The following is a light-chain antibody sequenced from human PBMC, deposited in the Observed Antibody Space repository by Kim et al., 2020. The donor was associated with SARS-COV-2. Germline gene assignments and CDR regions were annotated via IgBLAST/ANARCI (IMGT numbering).Light chain of an antibody. CDR1: SGHSNFA. J-gene: IGLJ2*01. CDR3: QTWGSGVHVV. CDR2: LNSDGSH. Sequence: VKLTCTRSSGHSNFAIAWHQQLPGKGRRYLMKLNSDGSHSKGDGIPDRFSGSSSGAERYLTISSLQSEDEADYYCQTWGSGVHVVFGGGTQLTVL. V-gene: IGLV4-69*01.